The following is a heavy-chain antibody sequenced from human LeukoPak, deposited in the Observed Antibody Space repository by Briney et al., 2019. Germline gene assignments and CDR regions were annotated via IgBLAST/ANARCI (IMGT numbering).Heavy chain of an antibody. CDR2: IYPGDSET. CDR3: AKHKGGTYYYNYGLDV. J-gene: IGHJ6*02. V-gene: IGHV5-51*01. CDR1: GYSFTTYR. Sequence: GESLKISCKGSGYSFTTYRIGWVRQMPGKGLEWMGIIYPGDSETTYGPSFQGQVTISADKSITTAYLQWSSLKASDTAIYYCAKHKGGTYYYNYGLDVWGQGTTVTVSS. D-gene: IGHD1-1*01.